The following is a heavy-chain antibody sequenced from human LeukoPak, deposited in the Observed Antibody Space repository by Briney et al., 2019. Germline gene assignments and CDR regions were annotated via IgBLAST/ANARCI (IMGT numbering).Heavy chain of an antibody. CDR1: GYTFTSYG. CDR2: ISAYNGNT. V-gene: IGHV1-18*01. D-gene: IGHD1-26*01. CDR3: ARDFGWEWELLHAFDI. Sequence: GASVKVSCKASGYTFTSYGISWVRQAPGQGLEWMGWISAYNGNTNYAQKLQGRVTMTTDTSTSTAYMELRSLRSDDTAVYYCARDFGWEWELLHAFDIWGQGTMVTVSS. J-gene: IGHJ3*02.